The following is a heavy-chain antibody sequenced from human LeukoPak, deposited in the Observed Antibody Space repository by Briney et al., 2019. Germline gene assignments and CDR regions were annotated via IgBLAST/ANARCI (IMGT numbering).Heavy chain of an antibody. CDR3: ASDDLSSRAAY. D-gene: IGHD3-3*01. V-gene: IGHV4-30-4*08. CDR2: IYYSGST. CDR1: GGSISSGDYY. Sequence: SETLSLTCTVSGGSISSGDYYWSWIRQPPGKGLEWIGYIYYSGSTYYNPSLKSRFTISVDTSKNQFSLKLSSVTAADTAVYYCASDDLSSRAAYWGQGTLVTVSS. J-gene: IGHJ4*02.